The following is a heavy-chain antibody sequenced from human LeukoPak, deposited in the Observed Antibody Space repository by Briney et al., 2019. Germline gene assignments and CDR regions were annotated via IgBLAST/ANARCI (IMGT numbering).Heavy chain of an antibody. CDR3: ARASSGYYQARWFEP. D-gene: IGHD3-22*01. Sequence: ASVKVSCKASGYTFTSYGISWVRQAPGQGLEWMGWISAYNGNTNYAQKLQGRVTMTTDTSTSTAYMELWSLRSDDTAVYYCARASSGYYQARWFEPWGQGTLVTVSS. CDR2: ISAYNGNT. V-gene: IGHV1-18*01. CDR1: GYTFTSYG. J-gene: IGHJ5*02.